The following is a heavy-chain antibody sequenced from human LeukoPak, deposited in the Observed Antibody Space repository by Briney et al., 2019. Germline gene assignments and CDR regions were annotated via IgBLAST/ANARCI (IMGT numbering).Heavy chain of an antibody. CDR3: ARCIAALEGNWFDP. CDR2: IIPIFGTA. V-gene: IGHV1-69*05. J-gene: IGHJ5*02. Sequence: GASVKVSCKASGYTFTSYGISWVRQAPGQGLEWMGGIIPIFGTANYAQKFQGRVTITTDESTSTAYMELSSLRSEDTAVYYCARCIAALEGNWFDPWGQGTLVTVSS. CDR1: GYTFTSYG. D-gene: IGHD6-13*01.